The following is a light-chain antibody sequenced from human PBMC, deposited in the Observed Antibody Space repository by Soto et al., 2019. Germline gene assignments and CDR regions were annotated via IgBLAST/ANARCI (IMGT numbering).Light chain of an antibody. CDR1: QDISNY. V-gene: IGKV1-33*01. CDR3: QQYDNLPSYT. CDR2: DAS. Sequence: DIQMTQSPSSLSASVGDRVTITCQASQDISNYLNWYQQKPGKAPKLLIFDASNLETGVPSRFSRSGSGTDFTLTISSLQPEDIATYYCQQYDNLPSYTFGPGTKLELK. J-gene: IGKJ2*01.